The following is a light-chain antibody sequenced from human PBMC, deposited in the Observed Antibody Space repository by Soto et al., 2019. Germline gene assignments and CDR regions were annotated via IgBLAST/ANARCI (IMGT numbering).Light chain of an antibody. V-gene: IGLV1-44*01. CDR3: AAWDDSLNGVV. CDR1: SSNIGSDS. CDR2: NNN. Sequence: QSVLTQAHSASGTPGQRVTISCSGSSSNIGSDSVNWYQQLPGTAPKLLIYNNNQRPSGVPDRFSGSKSGTSASLAISGLQSEDEADYYCAAWDDSLNGVVFGGGTKLTVL. J-gene: IGLJ2*01.